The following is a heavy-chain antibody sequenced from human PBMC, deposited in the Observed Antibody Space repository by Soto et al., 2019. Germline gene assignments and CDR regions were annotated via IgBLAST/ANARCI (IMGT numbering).Heavy chain of an antibody. J-gene: IGHJ5*02. D-gene: IGHD3-10*01. V-gene: IGHV1-69*06. CDR2: IIPIFGTA. Sequence: QVQLVQSGAEVKKPGSSVKVSCKASGGTFSSYAISWVRQAPGQGLEWMGGIIPIFGTANYAQKFQGRVTITAHKYTSTAYMELSSLRSEDTAVYYCASEVAGSGTYNWFDPWGQGTMVTVSS. CDR3: ASEVAGSGTYNWFDP. CDR1: GGTFSSYA.